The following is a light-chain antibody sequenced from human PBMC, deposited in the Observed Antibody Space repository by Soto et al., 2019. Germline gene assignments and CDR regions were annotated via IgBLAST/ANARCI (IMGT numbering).Light chain of an antibody. CDR1: QSISSR. V-gene: IGKV1-5*01. CDR3: QQYNSYSIT. J-gene: IGKJ4*01. Sequence: DIQMTQSPSTLSASVGDRVTITCRASQSISSRLAWYQQKPGKAPKILIYDASNLESGVPSRFSASGSGTEFTLTISSLQPDDFATYYCQQYNSYSITFGGGTKVDI. CDR2: DAS.